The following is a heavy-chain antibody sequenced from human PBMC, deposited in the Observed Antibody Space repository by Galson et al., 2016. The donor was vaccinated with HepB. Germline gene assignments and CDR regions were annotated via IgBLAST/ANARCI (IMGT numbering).Heavy chain of an antibody. Sequence: VKVSCKASGYTFTAYYMHWVQQAPGKGLEWMGLIDPEDGEEMYAEKFQGRVTVSADASTDTAYMELSSLRSEDTAVYFCATSLRGGGNSVWYFDLWGRGTLVTVSS. D-gene: IGHD4-23*01. CDR3: ATSLRGGGNSVWYFDL. CDR2: IDPEDGEE. V-gene: IGHV1-69-2*01. J-gene: IGHJ2*01. CDR1: GYTFTAYY.